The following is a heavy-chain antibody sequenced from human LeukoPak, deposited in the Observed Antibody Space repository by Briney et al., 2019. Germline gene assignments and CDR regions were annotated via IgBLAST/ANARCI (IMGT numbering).Heavy chain of an antibody. J-gene: IGHJ4*02. V-gene: IGHV1-2*02. CDR1: GYTFTGYY. D-gene: IGHD6-19*01. CDR2: INPNSGGT. CDR3: ARDSGSRIAVAGDY. Sequence: ASVKVSCKASGYTFTGYYMHWVRQAPGQGLEWMGWINPNSGGTKYAQKFQGRVTMTRDTSTSTVYMELSSLRSEDTAVYYCARDSGSRIAVAGDYWGQGTLVTVSS.